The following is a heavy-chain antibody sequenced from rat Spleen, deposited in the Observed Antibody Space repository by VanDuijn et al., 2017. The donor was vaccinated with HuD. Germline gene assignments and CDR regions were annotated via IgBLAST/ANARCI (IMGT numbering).Heavy chain of an antibody. Sequence: EVQLVESGGGLVQPGRSLKLSCAASGFTFSDYAMAWVRQAPTKGLKWVASISYDGSTTYYRDSVKGRFTISRDFAKSTLFLQMDSLRSEDTATYYCTRGYYFDYWGQGVMVTVSS. CDR1: GFTFSDYA. V-gene: IGHV5-29*01. J-gene: IGHJ2*01. CDR3: TRGYYFDY. CDR2: ISYDGSTT.